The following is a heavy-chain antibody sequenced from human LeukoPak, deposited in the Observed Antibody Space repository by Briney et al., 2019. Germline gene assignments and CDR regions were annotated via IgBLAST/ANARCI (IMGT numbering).Heavy chain of an antibody. V-gene: IGHV4-39*01. CDR3: ASRTEYYFDY. D-gene: IGHD3/OR15-3a*01. J-gene: IGHJ4*02. CDR1: GGSISSSSYY. Sequence: PSETLSLTCTVSGGSISSSSYYWGWIRQPPGKGLEWIGSIYYSGSTYYNPSLKSRVTISVDTSKNQFSLKLSSVTAADTAVYYCASRTEYYFDYWGQGTLVTVSS. CDR2: IYYSGST.